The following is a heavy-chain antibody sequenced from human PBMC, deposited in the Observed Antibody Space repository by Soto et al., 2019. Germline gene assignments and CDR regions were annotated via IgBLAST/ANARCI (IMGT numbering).Heavy chain of an antibody. CDR3: VSVAPSFDY. V-gene: IGHV3-11*01. D-gene: IGHD2-15*01. CDR1: GFTFSDYY. Sequence: QVQLVASGGGLVNPGAALRLSCAASGFTFSDYYMSWLRQAPGKGLEWVSYISSSGSTIYYADSVKGRLTISRDNAKNSLYLQMNSLRAEDTAVCYCVSVAPSFDYWGQGTLVSAAS. J-gene: IGHJ4*02. CDR2: ISSSGSTI.